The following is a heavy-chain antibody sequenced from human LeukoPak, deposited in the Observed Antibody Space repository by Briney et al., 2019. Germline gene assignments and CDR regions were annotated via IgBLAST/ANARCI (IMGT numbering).Heavy chain of an antibody. D-gene: IGHD2-21*02. V-gene: IGHV3-9*01. Sequence: TGGSLRLSCAASGFTFDDYAMHWVRQARGKGLEWVSGISYNSDTIAYADSVKGRFTISRDNAKNSLYLQMNSLRAEDTALYYCAKDYCGGDCYSGWYFDLWGRGTLVTVSS. CDR1: GFTFDDYA. CDR3: AKDYCGGDCYSGWYFDL. J-gene: IGHJ2*01. CDR2: ISYNSDTI.